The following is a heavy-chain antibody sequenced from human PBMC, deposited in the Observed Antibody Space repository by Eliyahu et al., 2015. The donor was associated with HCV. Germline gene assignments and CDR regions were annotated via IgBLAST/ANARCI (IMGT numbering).Heavy chain of an antibody. Sequence: QLQLQESGPGLVKPSETLSLTCTVSGGSISSSSYYWGWIRQPPGKGLEWIGSIYYSGSTYYNPSLKSRVTISVDTSKNQFSLKLSSVTAADTAVYYCARDSSGWSYYFDYWGQGTLVTVSS. V-gene: IGHV4-39*07. J-gene: IGHJ4*02. CDR2: IYYSGST. CDR1: GGSISSSSYY. CDR3: ARDSSGWSYYFDY. D-gene: IGHD6-19*01.